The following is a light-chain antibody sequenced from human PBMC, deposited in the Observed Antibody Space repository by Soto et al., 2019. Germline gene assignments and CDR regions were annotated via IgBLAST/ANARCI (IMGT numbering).Light chain of an antibody. Sequence: QSALTQPASVSGSLGQSITISCTGTSXDIGGYKYVSWYQQHPGKAPKLIIFEVSNRPSGVSDRFSGSNSGNTASLTISGLQAEDEADYYCTSYSRYRVLVFGGGTKVTVL. CDR1: SXDIGGYKY. V-gene: IGLV2-14*01. CDR3: TSYSRYRVLV. J-gene: IGLJ3*02. CDR2: EVS.